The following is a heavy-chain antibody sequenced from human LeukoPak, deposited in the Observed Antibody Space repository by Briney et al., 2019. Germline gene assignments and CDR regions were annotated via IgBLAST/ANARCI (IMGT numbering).Heavy chain of an antibody. CDR1: GGTFSSYA. CDR2: IIPIFGTA. D-gene: IGHD2-15*01. V-gene: IGHV1-69*06. J-gene: IGHJ6*03. CDR3: ARFRVVAALDDYYYYMDV. Sequence: ASVKASCKASGGTFSSYAISWVRQAPGQGLEWMGGIIPIFGTANYAQKFQGRVTITADKSTSTAYMELSSLRSEDTAVYYCARFRVVAALDDYYYYMDVWGKGTTVTVSS.